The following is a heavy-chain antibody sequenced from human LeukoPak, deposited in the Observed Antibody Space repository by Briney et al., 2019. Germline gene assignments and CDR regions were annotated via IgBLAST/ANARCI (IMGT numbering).Heavy chain of an antibody. D-gene: IGHD4-11*01. CDR2: IKPDGSEK. Sequence: GGSLRLSCAASGFTLSSYSIHWVRQAPGKGLEWVANIKPDGSEKYYVDSVKGRFTISRDNAKNSLYLQMNSLRAEDTAVYYCARGYYSNIWGQGTLVTVSS. J-gene: IGHJ4*02. V-gene: IGHV3-7*01. CDR1: GFTLSSYS. CDR3: ARGYYSNI.